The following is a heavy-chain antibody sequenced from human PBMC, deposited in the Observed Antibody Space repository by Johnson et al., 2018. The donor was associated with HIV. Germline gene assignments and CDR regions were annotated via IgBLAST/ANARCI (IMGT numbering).Heavy chain of an antibody. CDR3: AKAYSAVVGDAFDI. V-gene: IGHV3-30*18. Sequence: QVQLVESGGGVVQPGRSLRLSCAASGVTLSNYWMSWVRQAPGKGLELVAIISYDGSNKYYADSVKGRFTISRDNSKNTLYLQMNSLRAEDTAVYYCAKAYSAVVGDAFDIWGQGTMVTVSS. CDR1: GVTLSNYW. CDR2: ISYDGSNK. J-gene: IGHJ3*02. D-gene: IGHD3-22*01.